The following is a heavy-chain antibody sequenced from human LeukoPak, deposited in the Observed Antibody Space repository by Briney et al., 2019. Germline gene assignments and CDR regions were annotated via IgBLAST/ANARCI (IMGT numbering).Heavy chain of an antibody. CDR3: ARVAVAGTEFDY. CDR2: IKQDGSEK. CDR1: GFTFSNYW. D-gene: IGHD6-19*01. V-gene: IGHV3-7*04. J-gene: IGHJ4*02. Sequence: GGSVTHSCAASGFTFSNYWMSWVRQAPGKGLEWVANIKQDGSEKHYVDSVKGRFTISRDNAKNSLYLQMNGLRADDTAVYFCARVAVAGTEFDYWGQGTLVTVSS.